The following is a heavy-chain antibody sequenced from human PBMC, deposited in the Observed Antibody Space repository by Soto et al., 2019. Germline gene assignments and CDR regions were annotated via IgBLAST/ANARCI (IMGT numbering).Heavy chain of an antibody. CDR1: GFTFSSYG. CDR3: AKGQYYYDSSGYYSYFDY. D-gene: IGHD3-22*01. J-gene: IGHJ4*02. CDR2: ISYDGSNK. V-gene: IGHV3-30*18. Sequence: QVPLVESGGGVVQPGRSLRLSCAASGFTFSSYGMHWVRQAPGKGLEWVAVISYDGSNKYYADSVKGRFTISRDNSKNTLYLQMNSLRAEDTAVYYCAKGQYYYDSSGYYSYFDYWGQGTLVTVSS.